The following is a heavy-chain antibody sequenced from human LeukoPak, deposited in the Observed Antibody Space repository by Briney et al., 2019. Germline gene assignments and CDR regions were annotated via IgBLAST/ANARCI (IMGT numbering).Heavy chain of an antibody. D-gene: IGHD2-15*01. V-gene: IGHV3-23*01. CDR1: GFTFDDYG. CDR2: ISGSGGST. J-gene: IGHJ4*02. CDR3: AKTLGYCSGGSCYSGVIDY. Sequence: PGGSLRLSCAASGFTFDDYGMSWVRQAPGKGLEWVSTISGSGGSTYYADSVKGRFTISRDNSKNTLYLQMNSLRAEDTAVYYCAKTLGYCSGGSCYSGVIDYWGQGTLVTVSS.